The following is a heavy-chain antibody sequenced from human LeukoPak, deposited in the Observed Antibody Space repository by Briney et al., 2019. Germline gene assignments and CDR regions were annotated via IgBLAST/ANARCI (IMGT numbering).Heavy chain of an antibody. CDR1: GFIFSSYD. D-gene: IGHD6-19*01. V-gene: IGHV3-13*01. CDR2: IGSGGDT. CDR3: ARAVAGTDEIDS. Sequence: GGSLGLSCAGSGFIFSSYDMLWVRHATGKGLEWVSAIGSGGDTYYSGSVKGRFTISRESAKTSFYLQMNSLSAGDTAVYFCARAVAGTDEIDSWGQGTLVTVSS. J-gene: IGHJ4*02.